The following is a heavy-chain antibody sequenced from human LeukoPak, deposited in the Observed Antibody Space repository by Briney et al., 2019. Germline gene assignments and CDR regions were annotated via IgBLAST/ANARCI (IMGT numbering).Heavy chain of an antibody. CDR2: INHSGST. CDR3: ARALPTTVVTASFVWFDL. J-gene: IGHJ5*02. D-gene: IGHD4-23*01. CDR1: GGSFSGYY. V-gene: IGHV4-34*01. Sequence: SETLSLTCAVYGGSFSGYYWSWIRQPPGKGLEWIGEINHSGSTNYNPSLKSRVTISVDTSKNQFSLKLSSVTAADTAVYYCARALPTTVVTASFVWFDLWGQGTLATVSS.